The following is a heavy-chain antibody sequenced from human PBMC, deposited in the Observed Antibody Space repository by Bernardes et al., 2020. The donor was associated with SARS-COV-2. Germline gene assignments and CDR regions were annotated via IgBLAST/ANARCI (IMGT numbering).Heavy chain of an antibody. CDR2: IWYDGSNK. CDR1: GFTFSSYG. J-gene: IGHJ6*02. D-gene: IGHD2-15*01. V-gene: IGHV3-33*01. Sequence: GGSLRLSCAASGFTFSSYGMHWVRQAPGKGLEWVAVIWYDGSNKYYADSVKGRFTISRDNSKNTLYLQMNSLRAEDTAVYYCARDRAVVVVAATHLYYYYGMDVWGQGTTVTVSS. CDR3: ARDRAVVVVAATHLYYYYGMDV.